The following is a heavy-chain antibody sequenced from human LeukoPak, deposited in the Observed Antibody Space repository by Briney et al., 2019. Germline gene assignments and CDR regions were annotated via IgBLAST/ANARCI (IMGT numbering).Heavy chain of an antibody. J-gene: IGHJ4*02. CDR1: GFTLSSYA. CDR2: ISASGGGT. V-gene: IGHV3-23*01. D-gene: IGHD5-12*01. CDR3: APLAATTDY. Sequence: GGSLRLSCAASGFTLSSYAMSWVRQATGKGLEWVSSISASGGGTYYADSVKGRFTISRDTSKNTLYLQMNSLRAEDTAVYYCAPLAATTDYWGQGTLVTVSS.